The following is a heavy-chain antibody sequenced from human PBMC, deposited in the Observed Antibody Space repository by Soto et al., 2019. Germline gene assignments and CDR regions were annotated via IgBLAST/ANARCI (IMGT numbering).Heavy chain of an antibody. D-gene: IGHD3-22*01. CDR2: INAGNGNT. CDR1: GYTFTSYG. V-gene: IGHV1-3*01. CDR3: ARDPNDSSAYYHHYYYGMDV. Sequence: ASVKVSCMASGYTFTSYGIHWVRQAPGQRLEWTGWINAGNGNTKYSEKFQGRVTITTDTSASTAYLELSSLRSEDTAVYYCARDPNDSSAYYHHYYYGMDVWGQGTMVTVSS. J-gene: IGHJ6*02.